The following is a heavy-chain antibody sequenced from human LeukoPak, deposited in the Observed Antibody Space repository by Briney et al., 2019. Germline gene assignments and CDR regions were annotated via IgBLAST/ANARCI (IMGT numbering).Heavy chain of an antibody. Sequence: GESLKISCNYSGYNFPNYWIGWVRQMPGKGLEWMGIIYPGDSDTRCSPSFRGQVTMSADKSIGTAFLQWSSLKASDTAMYFCAKYNTGYYYFDYWGQGILVSVSS. V-gene: IGHV5-51*01. CDR3: AKYNTGYYYFDY. CDR1: GYNFPNYW. D-gene: IGHD5-12*01. CDR2: IYPGDSDT. J-gene: IGHJ4*02.